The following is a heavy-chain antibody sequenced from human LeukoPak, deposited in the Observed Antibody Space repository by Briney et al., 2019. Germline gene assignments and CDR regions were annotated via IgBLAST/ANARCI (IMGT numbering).Heavy chain of an antibody. CDR2: IYYSGST. Sequence: SETLSLTCTVSGGSISSSSYYWGWIRQPPGKGLEWIGNIYYSGSTYYNPSLKSRVTISVDTSKNHFSLKLSSVTAADTAVYYCARPGYYDSSGYGFDYWGQGTLVTVSS. CDR3: ARPGYYDSSGYGFDY. D-gene: IGHD3-22*01. J-gene: IGHJ4*02. V-gene: IGHV4-39*02. CDR1: GGSISSSSYY.